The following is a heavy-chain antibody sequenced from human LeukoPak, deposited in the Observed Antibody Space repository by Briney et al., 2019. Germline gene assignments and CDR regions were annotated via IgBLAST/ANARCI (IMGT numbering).Heavy chain of an antibody. Sequence: ASVKVSCKASGYIFSSYGITWVRQAPGQGLEWMGWISVDNGKTNYAQKVQGRVTMTTDASTNTVYMELRSLRSDDTAIYYCARLGVEDYWGQGTLVTVSS. CDR2: ISVDNGKT. CDR3: ARLGVEDY. J-gene: IGHJ4*02. V-gene: IGHV1-18*01. CDR1: GYIFSSYG. D-gene: IGHD2-8*01.